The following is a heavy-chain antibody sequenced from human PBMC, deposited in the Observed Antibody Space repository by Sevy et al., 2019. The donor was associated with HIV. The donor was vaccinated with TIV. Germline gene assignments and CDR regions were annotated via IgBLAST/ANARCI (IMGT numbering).Heavy chain of an antibody. J-gene: IGHJ4*02. CDR3: ASIERFCTNGVCSHFDY. V-gene: IGHV4-61*01. CDR1: GGSVSSGSYY. Sequence: SETLSLTCTVSGGSVSSGSYYWSWIRQPPGKGLEWIGYIYYSGSTNYNPSLKSRVTISVDTSKNQFSLKLSSVAAADTAVYSCASIERFCTNGVCSHFDYWGQGTLVTVSS. D-gene: IGHD2-8*01. CDR2: IYYSGST.